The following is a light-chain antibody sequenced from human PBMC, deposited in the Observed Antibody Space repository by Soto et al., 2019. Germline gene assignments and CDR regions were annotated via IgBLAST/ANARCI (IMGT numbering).Light chain of an antibody. V-gene: IGKV3-20*01. J-gene: IGKJ1*01. CDR2: GAS. Sequence: EIVLTQSPGTLSLSPGERSTLSCRASQSVSNNYLAWYQQKPGQAPRLLIYGASNRATGIPDRFSGSGSGTDFTLTISRLEPEDFAVYYCQQYNSYWTFGQGTKGDIK. CDR1: QSVSNNY. CDR3: QQYNSYWT.